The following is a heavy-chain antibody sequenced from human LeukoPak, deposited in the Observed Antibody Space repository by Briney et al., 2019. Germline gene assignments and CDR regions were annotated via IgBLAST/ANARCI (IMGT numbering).Heavy chain of an antibody. CDR2: IIPIFGTA. V-gene: IGHV1-69*13. Sequence: SVNVSCKASGGTFSSYAISWVRQAPGQGLEWMGGIIPIFGTANYAQKFQGRVTITADESTSTAYMELSSLRSEDTAVYYCARARRFSSLHFDYWGQGTLVTVSS. CDR1: GGTFSSYA. CDR3: ARARRFSSLHFDY. D-gene: IGHD6-13*01. J-gene: IGHJ4*02.